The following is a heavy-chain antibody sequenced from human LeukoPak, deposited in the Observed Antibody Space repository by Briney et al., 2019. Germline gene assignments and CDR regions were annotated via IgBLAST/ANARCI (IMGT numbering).Heavy chain of an antibody. V-gene: IGHV1-18*01. J-gene: IGHJ4*02. CDR1: GYTFTSYG. Sequence: GASVKVSCRASGYTFTSYGITWVRQAPGQGLEWMGWISAYNGNTNYARKLQGRVTMTTDTSTSTAYLDLRSLRSDDTAVYYCARAEQYQLLLHWGQGTLVTVSS. D-gene: IGHD2-2*01. CDR2: ISAYNGNT. CDR3: ARAEQYQLLLH.